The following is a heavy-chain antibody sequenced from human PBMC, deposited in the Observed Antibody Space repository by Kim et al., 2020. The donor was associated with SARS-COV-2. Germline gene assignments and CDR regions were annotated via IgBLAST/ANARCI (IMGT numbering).Heavy chain of an antibody. Sequence: GGSLRLSCAASGFTFSSYSMNWVSQAPGKGLEWVSYISSSSSTIYYADSVKGRFTISRDNAKNSLYLQMNSLRDEDTAVYYCARDLYYYDSSGYYENWFDPWGQGTLVTVSS. CDR1: GFTFSSYS. D-gene: IGHD3-22*01. J-gene: IGHJ5*02. CDR2: ISSSSSTI. V-gene: IGHV3-48*02. CDR3: ARDLYYYDSSGYYENWFDP.